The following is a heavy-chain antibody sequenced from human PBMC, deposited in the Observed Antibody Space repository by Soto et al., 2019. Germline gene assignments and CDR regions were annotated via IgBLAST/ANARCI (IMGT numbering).Heavy chain of an antibody. CDR3: ARYSSSSGVVDY. J-gene: IGHJ4*02. Sequence: QVQLVQSGAEVTNPGSSVKVSCKASGGTFSSYAISWVRQAPGQGLEWMGGIIPIFGTANYAQKFQGRVTITADESTSTAYMELSSLRSEDTAVYYCARYSSSSGVVDYWGQGTLVTVSS. V-gene: IGHV1-69*01. CDR2: IIPIFGTA. D-gene: IGHD6-6*01. CDR1: GGTFSSYA.